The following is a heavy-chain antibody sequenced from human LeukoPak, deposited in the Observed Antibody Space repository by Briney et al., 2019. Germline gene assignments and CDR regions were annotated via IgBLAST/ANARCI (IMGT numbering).Heavy chain of an antibody. V-gene: IGHV3-23*01. CDR3: AELGITMIGGV. D-gene: IGHD3-10*02. J-gene: IGHJ6*04. CDR2: ISGSGGST. Sequence: GGSLRLSCAASGFTFSSDGMSWVRQPPGKGLEWVSSISGSGGSTSSADSVKGRFTISRDNAKNSLYLQMNSLRAEDTAVYYCAELGITMIGGVWGKGTTVTISS. CDR1: GFTFSSDG.